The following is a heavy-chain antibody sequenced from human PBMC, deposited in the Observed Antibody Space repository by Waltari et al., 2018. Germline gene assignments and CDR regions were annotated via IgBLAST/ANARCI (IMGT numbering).Heavy chain of an antibody. CDR1: GGSISSGSYY. V-gene: IGHV4-61*09. CDR3: ARRSYCGGDCYPTFDY. J-gene: IGHJ4*02. D-gene: IGHD2-21*01. Sequence: QVQLQESGPGLVKPSQTLSLTCTVSGGSISSGSYYWSWIRQPAGKGLEWIGYIYTSGSTNYNPSLKSRVTISVDTSKNQFSLKLSSVTAADTAVYYCARRSYCGGDCYPTFDYWGQGTLVTVSS. CDR2: IYTSGST.